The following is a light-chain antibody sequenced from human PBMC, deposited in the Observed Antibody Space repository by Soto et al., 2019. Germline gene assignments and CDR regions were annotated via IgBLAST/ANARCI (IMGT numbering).Light chain of an antibody. Sequence: DIQMTQSPSTLSASIGDRVTITCLTIQSITTFLAWYQQKPGKAPQILIYDASKLEPGVPSRLSGGGSGTEFTLTISSLQPDDFATYYCQQYSTYPLTFGGGTKVDI. V-gene: IGKV1-5*01. J-gene: IGKJ4*01. CDR3: QQYSTYPLT. CDR1: QSITTF. CDR2: DAS.